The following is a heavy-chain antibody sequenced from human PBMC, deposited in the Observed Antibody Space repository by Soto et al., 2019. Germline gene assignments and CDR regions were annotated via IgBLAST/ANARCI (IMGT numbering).Heavy chain of an antibody. V-gene: IGHV1-46*01. CDR2: INPSGGAT. CDR3: ARDGPHRWIDY. Sequence: ASVKVSCKASRYTFSDCRMHWVRQAPGQGLEWMGIINPSGGATTYAQKFQGRVTMTRDTSTSTVYMDLSSLTSEDTAVYYCARDGPHRWIDYWGQGTLVTVS. CDR1: RYTFSDCR. J-gene: IGHJ4*02.